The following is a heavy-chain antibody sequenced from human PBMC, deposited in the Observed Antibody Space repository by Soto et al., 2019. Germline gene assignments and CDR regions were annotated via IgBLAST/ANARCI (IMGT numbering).Heavy chain of an antibody. CDR1: GDSISSYY. CDR3: ALRSMAVVPEY. V-gene: IGHV4-59*01. J-gene: IGHJ4*02. CDR2: LYYGRSA. Sequence: QVQLQESGPGLVKPSETLSLTCAVSGDSISSYYCMWIRQPPGKGLESIGYLYYGRSANYNPSLKRRVTLPVDTSTNQGPLTLSSMTAADTAVYYCALRSMAVVPEYWGQGTLVTVSS. D-gene: IGHD3-22*01.